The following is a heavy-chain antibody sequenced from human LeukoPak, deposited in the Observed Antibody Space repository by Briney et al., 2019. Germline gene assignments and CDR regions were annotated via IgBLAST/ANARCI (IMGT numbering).Heavy chain of an antibody. D-gene: IGHD2-2*01. J-gene: IGHJ4*02. CDR3: ASPSRGCSSTSCYRPWDY. CDR1: GYTFTGYY. Sequence: ASVKVSCKASGYTFTGYYMHWVRQAPGQGLEWMGWINPNSGGTNYAQKFQGRVTMTRDTSISTAYMELSRLRSDDTAVYYCASPSRGCSSTSCYRPWDYWGQGTLATVSS. V-gene: IGHV1-2*02. CDR2: INPNSGGT.